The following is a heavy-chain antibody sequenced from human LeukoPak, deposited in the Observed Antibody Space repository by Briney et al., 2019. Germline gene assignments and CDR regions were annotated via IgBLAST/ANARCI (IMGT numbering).Heavy chain of an antibody. J-gene: IGHJ5*02. CDR1: GFTFSDYY. CDR2: ISSSGSTI. Sequence: PGGSLRLSCAASGFTFSDYYMSWIRQAPGKGLEWVSYISSSGSTIYYADSVKGRFTISRDNAKNSLYLQMNSLRAEDTAVCYCARAEFYYDSSGYYYFWFDPWGQGTLVTVSS. V-gene: IGHV3-11*01. D-gene: IGHD3-22*01. CDR3: ARAEFYYDSSGYYYFWFDP.